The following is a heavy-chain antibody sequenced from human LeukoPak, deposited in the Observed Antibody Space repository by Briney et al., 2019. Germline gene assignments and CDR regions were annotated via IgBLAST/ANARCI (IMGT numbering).Heavy chain of an antibody. J-gene: IGHJ4*02. D-gene: IGHD2-15*01. CDR1: GFTFSDHY. Sequence: GGSLRLSCTASGFTFSDHYMDWVRQAPGKGLEWVARIREKPHSYSTEYAASVKGRFTISRDDSKNSLYLQMNSLRAEDTAVYYCARESQRSFYFDYWGQGTLVTVSS. CDR3: ARESQRSFYFDY. V-gene: IGHV3-72*01. CDR2: IREKPHSYST.